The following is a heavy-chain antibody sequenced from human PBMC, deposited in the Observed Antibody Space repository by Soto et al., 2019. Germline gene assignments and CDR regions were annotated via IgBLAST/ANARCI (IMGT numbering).Heavy chain of an antibody. CDR2: ISWNSGSI. CDR1: GFTFDDYA. CDR3: AKEIAARPTYYYYGMDV. Sequence: GGSLRLSCAASGFTFDDYAMHWVRQAPGKGLEWVSGISWNSGSIGYADSVKGRFTISRDNAKNSLYLQMNSLRAEDTALYYCAKEIAARPTYYYYGMDVWGQGTTVTVSS. D-gene: IGHD6-6*01. V-gene: IGHV3-9*01. J-gene: IGHJ6*02.